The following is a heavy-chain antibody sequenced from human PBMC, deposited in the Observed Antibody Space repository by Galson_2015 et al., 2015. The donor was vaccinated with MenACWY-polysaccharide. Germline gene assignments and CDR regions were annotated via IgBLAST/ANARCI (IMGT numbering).Heavy chain of an antibody. V-gene: IGHV3-43*01. CDR3: AKDHHSSGWMNQNDYYNGMDV. Sequence: SLRLSCAASGFIFDDYAMHWVRHAPGKGLEWVSLISWDGGSANYADSVKGRFTISRDNSKNSLYLQMNSLRTEDTALYYCAKDHHSSGWMNQNDYYNGMDVWGQGTTVTVSS. D-gene: IGHD6-19*01. CDR2: ISWDGGSA. CDR1: GFIFDDYA. J-gene: IGHJ6*02.